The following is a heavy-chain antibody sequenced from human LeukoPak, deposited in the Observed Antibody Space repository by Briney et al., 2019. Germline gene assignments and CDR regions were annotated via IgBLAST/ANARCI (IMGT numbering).Heavy chain of an antibody. V-gene: IGHV4-61*01. Sequence: SETLSLTCTVSGGSVSSGSYYWSWIRQPPGKGLEWIGYIYYSGSTNYNPSLKSRVTISVDTSKNQFSLKLSSATAADTAVYYCARRVRQWLNNWFDPWGQGTLVTVSS. D-gene: IGHD6-19*01. CDR3: ARRVRQWLNNWFDP. CDR1: GGSVSSGSYY. CDR2: IYYSGST. J-gene: IGHJ5*02.